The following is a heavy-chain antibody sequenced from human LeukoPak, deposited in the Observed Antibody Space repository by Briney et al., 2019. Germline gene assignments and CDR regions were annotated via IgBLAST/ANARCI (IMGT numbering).Heavy chain of an antibody. CDR2: TNEAGSGQ. CDR3: SNKRDY. CDR1: GFTFSSHW. V-gene: IGHV3-7*01. J-gene: IGHJ4*02. Sequence: GGSLRLSCTASGFTFSSHWMTWVRQAPGKGLEWVANTNEAGSGQNYVGSVKGRFTVSRDNAKNSLYLQMNSLRVEDTAIYYCSNKRDYWGQGTLVAVSS.